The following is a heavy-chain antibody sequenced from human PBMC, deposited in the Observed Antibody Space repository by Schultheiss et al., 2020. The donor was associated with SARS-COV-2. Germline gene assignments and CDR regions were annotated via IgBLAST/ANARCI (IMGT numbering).Heavy chain of an antibody. CDR3: ARDRGASGWYDY. CDR2: IYSGGST. V-gene: IGHV3-53*01. Sequence: GGSLRLSCAASGFTFSSYWMHWVRQAPGKGLEWVAVIYSGGSTYYADSVKGRFTISRDNSKNTLYLQMNSLRAEDTAVYYSARDRGASGWYDYWGQGTLVTVAS. CDR1: GFTFSSYW. J-gene: IGHJ4*02. D-gene: IGHD6-19*01.